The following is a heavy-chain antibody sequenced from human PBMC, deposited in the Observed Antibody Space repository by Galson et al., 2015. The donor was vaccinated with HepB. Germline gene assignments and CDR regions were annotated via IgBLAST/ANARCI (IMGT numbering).Heavy chain of an antibody. V-gene: IGHV1-46*03. D-gene: IGHD4-17*01. CDR1: GNTFTSNY. J-gene: IGHJ4*02. CDR3: ARGSTVTTNAKYYFDY. CDR2: INPSGGT. Sequence: SVKVSCKASGNTFTSNYMHWVRQAPGQGLEWMGIINPSGGTNYAQKFQGRVTMTRDTSTSTVYMELGSLRSEDTAVYYCARGSTVTTNAKYYFDYWGQGTLVTVSS.